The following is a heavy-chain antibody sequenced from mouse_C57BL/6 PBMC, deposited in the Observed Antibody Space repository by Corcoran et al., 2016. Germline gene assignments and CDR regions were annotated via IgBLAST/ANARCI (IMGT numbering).Heavy chain of an antibody. V-gene: IGHV9-3*01. Sequence: QIQLVQSGPELKKPGETVKISCKASGYTFTTYGMSWVKQAPGKGLTWVGWINTYSGVPTYADDFKGRFAFSLETSASTAYLQINNLKNEDTATYCCERSTVYFDVWGTGTTVTVSS. CDR1: GYTFTTYG. CDR3: ERSTVYFDV. CDR2: INTYSGVP. J-gene: IGHJ1*03. D-gene: IGHD1-1*01.